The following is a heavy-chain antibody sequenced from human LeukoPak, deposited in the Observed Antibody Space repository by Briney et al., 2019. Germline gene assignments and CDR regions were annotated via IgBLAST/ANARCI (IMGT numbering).Heavy chain of an antibody. CDR1: GFTFSSYA. CDR3: ARDPRTAGSLQTFY. J-gene: IGHJ4*02. V-gene: IGHV3-64*04. CDR2: ISTNGDNT. Sequence: GGSLRLSCSASGFTFSSYAMHWVRQAPGKGLEYVSGISTNGDNTYYADSVKGRFSISRDNSKNTLYLQMNSLRAEDTAVYYCARDPRTAGSLQTFYWGQGTLVTVSS. D-gene: IGHD6-13*01.